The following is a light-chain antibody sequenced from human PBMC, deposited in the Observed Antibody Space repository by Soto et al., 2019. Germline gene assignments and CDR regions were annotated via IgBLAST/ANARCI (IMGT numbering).Light chain of an antibody. V-gene: IGLV4-69*01. Sequence: QSVLTQSPSASASLGASVKLTCTLSSGHSTYAIAWHQQQPEKGPRYLMKLNSDGSHNKGDGIPDRFSGSSSGAERYLTISSLQSEDEADYYCQTWDPGVRVFGGGTKLTVL. CDR1: SGHSTYA. CDR2: LNSDGSH. J-gene: IGLJ2*01. CDR3: QTWDPGVRV.